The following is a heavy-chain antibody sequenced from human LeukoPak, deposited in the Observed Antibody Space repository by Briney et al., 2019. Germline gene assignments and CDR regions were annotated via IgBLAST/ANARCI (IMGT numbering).Heavy chain of an antibody. J-gene: IGHJ4*02. D-gene: IGHD1-26*01. CDR1: GFTFRSHA. CDR2: IYENGGTT. CDR3: AKGANSDTRYYFDY. Sequence: QSGGSLRLSCVGSGFTFRSHAMSWVRQAPEKGLEFVSGIYENGGTTYYADSVKGRFTISRDNSKNTLFLQMKSLRVEHTAIYYCAKGANSDTRYYFDYWGQGSLVTVSS. V-gene: IGHV3-23*01.